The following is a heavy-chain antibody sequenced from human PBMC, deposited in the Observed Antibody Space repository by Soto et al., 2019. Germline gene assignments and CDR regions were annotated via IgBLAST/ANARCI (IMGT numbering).Heavy chain of an antibody. CDR2: INPSGGST. Sequence: PSVKVSCKASGYTFTSYYMHWVRQAPGQGLEWMGIINPSGGSTSYAQKFQGRVTMTRDTSTSTVYMELSSLRSEDTAVYYCARDLRFLEWLPNWFDPWGQGTLVTVSS. J-gene: IGHJ5*02. CDR3: ARDLRFLEWLPNWFDP. CDR1: GYTFTSYY. D-gene: IGHD3-3*01. V-gene: IGHV1-46*01.